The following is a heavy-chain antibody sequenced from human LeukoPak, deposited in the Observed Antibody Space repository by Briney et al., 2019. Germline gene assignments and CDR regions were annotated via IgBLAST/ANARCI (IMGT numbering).Heavy chain of an antibody. Sequence: GGSLRLSCAASGLTVSSNFMSWVRQAPGKGLEWVSVILTAGKTYYADSVKGRFTISRDDSKNMVYLQMNSLRAEDTAVYYCARGAGYNYPYYFDYWGQGTLVTVSS. CDR2: ILTAGKT. V-gene: IGHV3-53*01. D-gene: IGHD5-24*01. CDR3: ARGAGYNYPYYFDY. CDR1: GLTVSSNF. J-gene: IGHJ4*02.